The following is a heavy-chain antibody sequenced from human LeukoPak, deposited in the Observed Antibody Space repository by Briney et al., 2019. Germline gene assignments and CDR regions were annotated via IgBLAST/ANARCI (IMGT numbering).Heavy chain of an antibody. Sequence: PSETLSLTCTVSGASVSSSTWNWIRQSPGKGLEWIANVDYNGSTKYNPSLRGRGPMTLHTSKNQFYLKPESVTAADTARYYCARGFYDPFDRWGQGTLVTVSS. V-gene: IGHV4-59*02. CDR2: VDYNGST. CDR1: GASVSSST. CDR3: ARGFYDPFDR. J-gene: IGHJ5*02. D-gene: IGHD2/OR15-2a*01.